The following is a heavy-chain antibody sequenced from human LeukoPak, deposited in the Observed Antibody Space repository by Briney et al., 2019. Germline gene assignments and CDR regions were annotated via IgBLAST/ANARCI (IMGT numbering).Heavy chain of an antibody. J-gene: IGHJ4*02. CDR2: ISAYNGNT. V-gene: IGHV1-18*01. CDR1: GYTFTSYG. D-gene: IGHD3-10*01. Sequence: ASVKVSCKASGYTFTSYGISWVRQAPGQGLEWMGWISAYNGNTDYAQKLQGRVTMTTDTSTSTAYKELRSLRSDDTAVYYCARRGSGSYYFDYWGQGTLVTVSS. CDR3: ARRGSGSYYFDY.